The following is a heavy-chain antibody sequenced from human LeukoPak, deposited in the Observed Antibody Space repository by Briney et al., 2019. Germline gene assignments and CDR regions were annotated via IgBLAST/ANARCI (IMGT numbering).Heavy chain of an antibody. CDR2: IIPILGIA. D-gene: IGHD3-3*01. Sequence: SVKVSCKASGGTFSSYAISWVRQAPGQGLAWMGRIIPILGIANYAQKFQGRVTITADKSTSTAYMELSSLRSEDTAVYYCARDSRPPVNYDFWSGYGSVPPQNDWGQGTLVTVSS. J-gene: IGHJ4*02. CDR1: GGTFSSYA. CDR3: ARDSRPPVNYDFWSGYGSVPPQND. V-gene: IGHV1-69*04.